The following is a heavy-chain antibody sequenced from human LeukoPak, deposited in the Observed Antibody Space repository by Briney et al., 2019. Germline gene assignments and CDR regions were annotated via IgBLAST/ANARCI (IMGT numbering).Heavy chain of an antibody. D-gene: IGHD5-24*01. V-gene: IGHV3-66*02. CDR3: ARENAVEEMVAFDI. CDR1: GFTVSSNY. Sequence: PGGSLRLSCAASGFTVSSNYMSWVRQAPGKGLEWVSVIYSGGSTYYADSVKGRFTISRDNSKNTLYLQMNSLRAEDTAVYYCARENAVEEMVAFDIWGQGTMVTVSS. CDR2: IYSGGST. J-gene: IGHJ3*02.